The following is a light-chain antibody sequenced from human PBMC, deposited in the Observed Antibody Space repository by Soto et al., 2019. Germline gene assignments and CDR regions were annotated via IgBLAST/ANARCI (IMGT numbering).Light chain of an antibody. CDR2: DVS. CDR1: QSIPSW. Sequence: DIRMTQSPSTLSASVGDRVAITCRASQSIPSWLAWYQQKPGKAPKLLISDVSTLESGVPSRFSGSGSGTEFTLTITGLQPDDFATYYCQQYRDFWTFGQGTKVDIK. J-gene: IGKJ1*01. CDR3: QQYRDFWT. V-gene: IGKV1-5*01.